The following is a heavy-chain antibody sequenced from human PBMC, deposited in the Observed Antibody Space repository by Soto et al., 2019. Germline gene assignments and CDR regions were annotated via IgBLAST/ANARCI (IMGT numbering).Heavy chain of an antibody. CDR3: ATLPRRIVVVLSTIPC. CDR2: MYHTGAT. CDR1: CTSIRTTSW. J-gene: IGHJ4*02. V-gene: IGHV4-4*02. D-gene: IGHD2-21*01. Sequence: QVQLYQSGPGLVTPSGTLSLTCVFSCTSIRTTSWWPWVRQAPGKGLEWIGEMYHTGATNYNPSLKSRVTVSLDTSNNPVALRLTSVTASDTAIYYCATLPRRIVVVLSTIPCWGQGTPVTVS.